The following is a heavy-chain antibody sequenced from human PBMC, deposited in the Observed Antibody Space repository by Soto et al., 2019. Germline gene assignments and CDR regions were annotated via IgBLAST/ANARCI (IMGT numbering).Heavy chain of an antibody. CDR3: AKVPQYSSGWYYFDY. CDR2: ISVSGGST. J-gene: IGHJ4*02. Sequence: EVQLLESGGGLVQPGGSLRLSCAASGFTFSSYAMSWVRQAPGKGLAWVSAISVSGGSTYYADSVKGRFTISRDNSKNTRYLQMNSLRAEDTAVYYCAKVPQYSSGWYYFDYWGQGTLVTVSS. V-gene: IGHV3-23*01. D-gene: IGHD6-19*01. CDR1: GFTFSSYA.